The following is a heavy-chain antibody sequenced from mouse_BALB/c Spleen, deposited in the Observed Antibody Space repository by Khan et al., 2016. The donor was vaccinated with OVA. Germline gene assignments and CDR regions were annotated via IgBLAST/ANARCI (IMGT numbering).Heavy chain of an antibody. CDR3: SRRNYFGYTFAY. D-gene: IGHD1-2*01. J-gene: IGHJ3*01. CDR1: GYTFTDYY. CDR2: ISPGSGDT. V-gene: IGHV1-77*01. Sequence: QVQLKQSGAELARPGASVKLSCKASGYTFTDYYINWVKQWTGQGLEWIGEISPGSGDTYYNARFKGKATLTADKSSSTAYMQLSSLPAEAAAVYCCSRRNYFGYTFAYWGQGTLVTVSA.